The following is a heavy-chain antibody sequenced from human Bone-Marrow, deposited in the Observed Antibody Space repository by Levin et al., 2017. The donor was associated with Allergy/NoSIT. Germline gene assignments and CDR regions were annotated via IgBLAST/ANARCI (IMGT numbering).Heavy chain of an antibody. V-gene: IGHV3-74*01. J-gene: IGHJ4*02. D-gene: IGHD3-22*01. CDR3: VRVGYSSG. Sequence: PGGSLRLSCVGSGFIFSDYWMHWVRQAPGKGPVWVSRINEVGRITNYADSVKGRFTISRDNAKNTLYLQMNSLRVEDTAVYYCVRVGYSSGWGQGTLVTVSA. CDR1: GFIFSDYW. CDR2: INEVGRIT.